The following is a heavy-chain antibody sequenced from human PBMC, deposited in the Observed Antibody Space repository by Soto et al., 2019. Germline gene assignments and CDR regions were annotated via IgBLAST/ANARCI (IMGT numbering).Heavy chain of an antibody. J-gene: IGHJ4*02. CDR1: GGSISSYY. CDR3: ARGHGHFDWLSPLAY. V-gene: IGHV4-59*01. Sequence: PSATLSLTCTVSGGSISSYYWSWIRQPPGKGLEWIGYIYYSGSTNYNPSLKSRVTISVDTSKNQFSLKLSSVTAADTAVYYCARGHGHFDWLSPLAYWGQGTLVTVSS. CDR2: IYYSGST. D-gene: IGHD3-9*01.